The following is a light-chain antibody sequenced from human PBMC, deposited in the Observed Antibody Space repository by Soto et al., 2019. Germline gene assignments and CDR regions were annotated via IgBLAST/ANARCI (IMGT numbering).Light chain of an antibody. CDR1: QSISNY. V-gene: IGKV1-39*01. Sequence: DIQMTQSPSSLSASVGDSVTITCRASQSISNYLNWYQQKPGKAPKLLVYAASSLQSGVPSRFSDSGSGTDFTLTISSLQPEDFATYYCQQSYSTPFTFCPGTKVDIK. CDR2: AAS. J-gene: IGKJ3*01. CDR3: QQSYSTPFT.